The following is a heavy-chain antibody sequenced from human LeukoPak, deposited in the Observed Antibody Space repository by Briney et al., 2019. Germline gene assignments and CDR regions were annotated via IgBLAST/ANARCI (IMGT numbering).Heavy chain of an antibody. Sequence: PGGSLRLSCAASGFTFSSYAMHWVRQAPGKGLEWVAVISYDGSNKYYADSVKGRFTISRDNSKNTLYLQMNSLRGEDTAVYYCARNEGDGYCSGGSCSQPYYYYYGMDVWGQGTTVTVSS. CDR1: GFTFSSYA. CDR2: ISYDGSNK. D-gene: IGHD2-15*01. V-gene: IGHV3-30-3*01. J-gene: IGHJ6*02. CDR3: ARNEGDGYCSGGSCSQPYYYYYGMDV.